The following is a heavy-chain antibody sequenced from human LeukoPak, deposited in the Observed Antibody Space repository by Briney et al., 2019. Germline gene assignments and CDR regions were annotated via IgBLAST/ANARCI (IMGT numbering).Heavy chain of an antibody. CDR2: ISSDGGIT. D-gene: IGHD3-9*01. J-gene: IGHJ4*02. V-gene: IGHV3-64*01. CDR3: ARGYYNSGVYYFDY. Sequence: PGGSLRLSCDASGFSFSTYAMHWVRQAPGKGLEYVSAISSDGGITYYANSVEGRFTISRDNSKNTLYLQMGSLRADDMAVFFCARGYYNSGVYYFDYGGTGPLVTASS. CDR1: GFSFSTYA.